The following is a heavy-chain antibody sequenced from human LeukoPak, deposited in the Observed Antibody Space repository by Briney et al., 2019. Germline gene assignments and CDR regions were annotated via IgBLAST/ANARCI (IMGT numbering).Heavy chain of an antibody. D-gene: IGHD2-2*01. Sequence: ASVTVSCKTSGYTFSTYSITWVRQAPGQGLEWMGWISAYNGNTNYAQKLQGRVTMTTDTSTSTAYMELRSLRSDDTAVYYCARAPSRAGYCSSTSCPYFDYWGQGTLVTVSS. J-gene: IGHJ4*02. CDR1: GYTFSTYS. CDR2: ISAYNGNT. V-gene: IGHV1-18*01. CDR3: ARAPSRAGYCSSTSCPYFDY.